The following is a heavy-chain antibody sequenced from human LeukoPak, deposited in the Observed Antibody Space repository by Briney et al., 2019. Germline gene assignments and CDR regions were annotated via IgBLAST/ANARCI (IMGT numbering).Heavy chain of an antibody. J-gene: IGHJ4*02. V-gene: IGHV4-59*12. Sequence: PSETLSLTCTVSGGSISSYYWSWIRQPPGKGLEWIGYIHQSGDTYQNPSLKSRVTVSLDRSKNEFYLKLNSVTAADTAVYYCARLIAADPQLDYWGQGTLVTVSS. CDR2: IHQSGDT. CDR1: GGSISSYY. D-gene: IGHD6-25*01. CDR3: ARLIAADPQLDY.